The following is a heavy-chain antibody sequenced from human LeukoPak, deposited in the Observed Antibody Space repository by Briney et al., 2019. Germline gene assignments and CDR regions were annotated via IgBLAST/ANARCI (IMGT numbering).Heavy chain of an antibody. V-gene: IGHV3-30*17. Sequence: SGGSLRLSCAASGFLFSPYAMHWVRQAPGKGLEWVAVTSYDGRDNYYADSVKGRFTISRDNSKNTLFLQMNSLRPEDTAVYYCARDYYDSSGYGQHCDYWGQGTLVTVSS. CDR2: TSYDGRDN. D-gene: IGHD3-22*01. J-gene: IGHJ4*02. CDR1: GFLFSPYA. CDR3: ARDYYDSSGYGQHCDY.